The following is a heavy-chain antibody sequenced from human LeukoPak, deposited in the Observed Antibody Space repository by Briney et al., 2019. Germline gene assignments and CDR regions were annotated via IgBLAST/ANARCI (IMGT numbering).Heavy chain of an antibody. CDR2: MSYSGRT. CDR1: AGSVSSYY. CDR3: ARSGWYSYYYYMDV. V-gene: IGHV4-59*02. Sequence: SETLSLTCTVSAGSVSSYYWSWIRQTPEKGLEWIGYMSYSGRTDYGPSLKSRVTMSVDTSKNQFSLKLSSVTAADTAVYYCARSGWYSYYYYMDVWGKGTTVTISS. J-gene: IGHJ6*03. D-gene: IGHD6-19*01.